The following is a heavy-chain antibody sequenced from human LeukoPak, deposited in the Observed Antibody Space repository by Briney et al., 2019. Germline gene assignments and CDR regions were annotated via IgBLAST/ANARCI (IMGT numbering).Heavy chain of an antibody. J-gene: IGHJ4*02. CDR2: IFENGGTT. V-gene: IGHV3-23*01. CDR3: AKDFRIGYSAHFDY. D-gene: IGHD2-21*01. CDR1: GFTFRSHA. Sequence: GGSLRLSCVGSGFTFRSHAMSWVRQAPEKGLEFVSGIFENGGTTYYADSVKGRFSISRDNSKNTLYLQMDSLRGEDTAVYYCAKDFRIGYSAHFDYWGQGALVTVSS.